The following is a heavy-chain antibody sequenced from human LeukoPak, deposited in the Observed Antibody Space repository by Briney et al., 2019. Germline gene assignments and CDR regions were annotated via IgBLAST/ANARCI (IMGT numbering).Heavy chain of an antibody. J-gene: IGHJ6*03. CDR3: ARGGLLWFGEMGYMDV. CDR2: IYYSGST. V-gene: IGHV4-59*08. D-gene: IGHD3-10*01. Sequence: KPSETLSLTCTVSGGSISSYYWSWIRQPPGKGLEWIGYIYYSGSTNYNPFLKSRVTISVDTSKNQFSLKLSSVTAADTAVYYCARGGLLWFGEMGYMDVWGKGTTVTISS. CDR1: GGSISSYY.